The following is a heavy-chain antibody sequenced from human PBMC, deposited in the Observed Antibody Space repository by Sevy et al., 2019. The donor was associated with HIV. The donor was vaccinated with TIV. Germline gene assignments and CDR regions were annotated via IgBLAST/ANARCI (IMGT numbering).Heavy chain of an antibody. CDR3: ATTKDYYDSSGSPFDY. D-gene: IGHD3-22*01. CDR1: GYTLSELS. V-gene: IGHV1-24*01. CDR2: FDPEDDET. Sequence: ASVKVSCMVSGYTLSELSMHWVRQAPGKGLEWMGSFDPEDDETIYAQKFQGRVNMTEDTSTDTAYMELNNLRSEDTAVYYCATTKDYYDSSGSPFDYWGQGTLVTVSS. J-gene: IGHJ4*02.